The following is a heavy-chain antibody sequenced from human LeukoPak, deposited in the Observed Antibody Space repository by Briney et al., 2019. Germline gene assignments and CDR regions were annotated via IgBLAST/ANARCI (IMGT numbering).Heavy chain of an antibody. CDR2: INHSGST. J-gene: IGHJ4*02. V-gene: IGHV4-34*01. D-gene: IGHD7-27*01. CDR1: GGSFSGYY. CDR3: ARVAGDPTYQIDY. Sequence: SETLSLTCAVYGGSFSGYYWSWIRQPPGKGLKWIGEINHSGSTNYNPSLKSRVTISVDTSKNQFSLKLSSVTAADMAVYYCARVAGDPTYQIDYWGQGTLVTVSS.